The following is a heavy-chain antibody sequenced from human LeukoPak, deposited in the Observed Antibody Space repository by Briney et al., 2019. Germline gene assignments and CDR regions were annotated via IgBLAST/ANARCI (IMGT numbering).Heavy chain of an antibody. V-gene: IGHV3-48*02. CDR2: ISSSSSTI. CDR3: ARGARKQLWPRSCDY. D-gene: IGHD5-18*01. CDR1: GFTFSSYS. Sequence: PGGSLRLSCAASGFTFSSYSMNWVRQAPGKGLEWVSYISSSSSTIYYADSVKGRFTISRDNAKNSLYLQMNSLRDEDTAVYYCARGARKQLWPRSCDYWGQGTLVTVSS. J-gene: IGHJ4*02.